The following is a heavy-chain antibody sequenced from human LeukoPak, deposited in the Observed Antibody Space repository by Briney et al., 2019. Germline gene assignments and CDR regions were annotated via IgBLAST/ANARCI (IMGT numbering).Heavy chain of an antibody. CDR3: ARGRSSTYYYDSSGYFNP. D-gene: IGHD3-22*01. Sequence: SETLSLTCAVYGGSFCCYYWSWLRQPPGKGLEWIGEINHSGSTNSNPSLKSRVTISVDTSKNQFSLKLSSVTAADTAVYYCARGRSSTYYYDSSGYFNPWGQGTLVTVSS. V-gene: IGHV4-34*01. CDR2: INHSGST. CDR1: GGSFCCYY. J-gene: IGHJ5*02.